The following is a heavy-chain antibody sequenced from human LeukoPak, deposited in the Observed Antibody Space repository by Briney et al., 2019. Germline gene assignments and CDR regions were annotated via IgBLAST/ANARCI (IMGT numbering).Heavy chain of an antibody. J-gene: IGHJ4*02. CDR2: INHSGST. D-gene: IGHD1-14*01. CDR1: GGSFSGYY. CDR3: ARASRNKIDY. V-gene: IGHV4-34*01. Sequence: PSETLSLTCAVYGGSFSGYYWSWIRQPPGKGLEWIGEINHSGSTNYNPSLKSRVTISVDTSKNQFSLKLSSVTAADTAVYYCARASRNKIDYWEQATLVTVSS.